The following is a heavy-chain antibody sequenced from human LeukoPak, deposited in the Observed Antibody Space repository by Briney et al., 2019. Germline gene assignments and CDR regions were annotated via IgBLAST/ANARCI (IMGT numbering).Heavy chain of an antibody. J-gene: IGHJ3*02. Sequence: ASVTVSCKASGYTFTSYAMHWVRQAPGQRLEWMGWINASNGNAKYSQKFQGRVTITRDTSASTAYMELSSLRSEDTAVYYCASGTTYDSSGFQAFDIWGQGTMVTVSS. CDR1: GYTFTSYA. V-gene: IGHV1-3*01. CDR2: INASNGNA. D-gene: IGHD3-22*01. CDR3: ASGTTYDSSGFQAFDI.